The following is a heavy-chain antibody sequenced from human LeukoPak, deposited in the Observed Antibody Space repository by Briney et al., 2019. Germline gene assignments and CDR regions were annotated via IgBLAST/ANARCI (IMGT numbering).Heavy chain of an antibody. CDR2: LKQDGTEN. Sequence: GGSLRLSCAASGFTFSSYSMTWVRQAPGKGLEWVASLKQDGTENYYVDSVKGRFTVSRDNAKNPLYLQMNSLRAEDTAVYYCARGGYRSAWGFESWGQGTLVTVSS. V-gene: IGHV3-7*01. J-gene: IGHJ5*01. CDR1: GFTFSSYS. CDR3: ARGGYRSAWGFES. D-gene: IGHD6-19*01.